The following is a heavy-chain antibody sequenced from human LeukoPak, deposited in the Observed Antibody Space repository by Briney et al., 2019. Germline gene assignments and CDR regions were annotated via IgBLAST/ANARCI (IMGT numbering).Heavy chain of an antibody. CDR3: TTDAFH. V-gene: IGHV3-15*01. CDR2: IKTKTAGGTA. Sequence: GGSLRLSCAASGFTFSSYSMNWVRQAPGKGLEWVGRIKTKTAGGTADYPAPVKGRFTISRDDSKNTLYLQMSSLKTEDTAVYYCTTDAFHWGQGTLVTVSS. J-gene: IGHJ4*02. CDR1: GFTFSSYS.